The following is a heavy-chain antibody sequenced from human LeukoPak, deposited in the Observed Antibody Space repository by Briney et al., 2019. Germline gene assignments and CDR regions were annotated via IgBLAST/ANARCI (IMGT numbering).Heavy chain of an antibody. CDR1: GGSISSYY. CDR2: IYYNGST. D-gene: IGHD3-22*01. Sequence: SETLSLTCTVSGGSISSYYWSWIRQPAGKGLEWIGRIYYNGSTNYNPSLKSRVTISVDTSKNQFSLRLSSVTAADTAVYYCARFLSSGYSAQYYFYMDVWGKGIGVTVSS. CDR3: ARFLSSGYSAQYYFYMDV. J-gene: IGHJ6*03. V-gene: IGHV4-4*07.